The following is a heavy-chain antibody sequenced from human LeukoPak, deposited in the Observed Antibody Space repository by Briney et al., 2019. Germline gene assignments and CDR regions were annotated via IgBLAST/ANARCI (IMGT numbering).Heavy chain of an antibody. CDR1: GYTFTSYD. J-gene: IGHJ6*02. Sequence: GASVKVSCKASGYTFTSYDINWVRQATGQGLEWMGWMNPNSGNTGYAQKFQGRVTMTRNISISTAYMELSSLRSEDTAVYYCARTLNCSSTSCYKNYYGMDVWGQGTTVTVSS. CDR3: ARTLNCSSTSCYKNYYGMDV. CDR2: MNPNSGNT. V-gene: IGHV1-8*01. D-gene: IGHD2-2*02.